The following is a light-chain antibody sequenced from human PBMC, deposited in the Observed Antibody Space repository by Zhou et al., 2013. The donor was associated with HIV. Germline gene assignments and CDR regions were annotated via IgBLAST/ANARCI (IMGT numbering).Light chain of an antibody. V-gene: IGKV3-11*02. Sequence: EVVMTQSPSTLSVSPGERVTLSCRASQNVFSNLAWYQQKPGQAPSLLIYDTSTRATGVPARFSGSGSGRDFTLTITSLEAEDFAIYYCQQRDHWPAGFTFGGGTKVEIK. CDR2: DTS. CDR3: QQRDHWPAGFT. CDR1: QNVFSN. J-gene: IGKJ4*01.